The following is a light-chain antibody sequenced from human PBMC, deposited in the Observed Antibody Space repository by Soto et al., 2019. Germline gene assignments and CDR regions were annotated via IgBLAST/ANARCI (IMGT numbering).Light chain of an antibody. Sequence: DIQMAQSPSTLSASVGDRVTITCRASQSISYWLAWYQQKPGKAPNLLIYKASSLESGVPSMFSGSGSGTEFTLTISSLQPDDFATYYCQQYNHYWTFGQGTKVEIK. CDR3: QQYNHYWT. J-gene: IGKJ1*01. CDR2: KAS. V-gene: IGKV1-5*03. CDR1: QSISYW.